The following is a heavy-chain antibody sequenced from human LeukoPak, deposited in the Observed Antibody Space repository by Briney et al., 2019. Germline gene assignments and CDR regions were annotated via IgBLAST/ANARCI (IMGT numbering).Heavy chain of an antibody. D-gene: IGHD7-27*01. CDR2: ITWNSRVK. CDR3: AKGLAGDLYYYFDY. Sequence: PGGSLRLSCAASGFTFDNFAMHWVRQAPGKGLEWVSGITWNSRVKTYTPSVKGRFTISRDNAKNSLYLQMNSLRAEDMALYYCAKGLAGDLYYYFDYWGQGTLVTVSS. CDR1: GFTFDNFA. V-gene: IGHV3-9*03. J-gene: IGHJ4*02.